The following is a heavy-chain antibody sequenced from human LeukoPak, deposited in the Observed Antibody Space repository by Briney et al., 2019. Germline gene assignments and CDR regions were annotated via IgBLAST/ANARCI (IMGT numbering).Heavy chain of an antibody. CDR1: GFTFSSYE. CDR2: ISSSGSTI. V-gene: IGHV3-48*03. J-gene: IGHJ4*02. D-gene: IGHD3-3*01. CDR3: ARGRRFLEWLFH. Sequence: GGSLRLSCAASGFTFSSYEMNWVRQAPGKGLEWVSYISSSGSTICYADSVKGRFTISRDNAKNSLYLQMNSLRAEDTAVYYCARGRRFLEWLFHWGQGTLVTVSS.